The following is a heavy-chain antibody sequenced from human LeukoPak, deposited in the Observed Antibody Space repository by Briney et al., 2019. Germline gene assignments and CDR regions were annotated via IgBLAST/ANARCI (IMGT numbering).Heavy chain of an antibody. CDR2: IYYSGST. J-gene: IGHJ6*02. V-gene: IGHV4-59*01. CDR3: ARDLGPTSYYYYYGMDV. Sequence: SETLSLTCTVSGGSISSYYWSWIRQPPGKGLEWIGYIYYSGSTNYNPSLKSRVTISVDTSKNQFSLKLSSVTAADTAVYYCARDLGPTSYYYYYGMDVWGQGTTVTVSS. CDR1: GGSISSYY.